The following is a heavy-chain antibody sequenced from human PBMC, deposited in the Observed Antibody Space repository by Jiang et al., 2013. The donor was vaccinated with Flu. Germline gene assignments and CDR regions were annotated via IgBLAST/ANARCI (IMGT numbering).Heavy chain of an antibody. J-gene: IGHJ6*02. CDR3: ARVSSGYFYGMDV. CDR1: GYTFTSYG. Sequence: KVSCKASGYTFTSYGISWVRQAPGQGHEWMGWISPYNGNTKYVQRLQGRVTMTTDTSTSTAYMELRSLSSDDTAVYYCARVSSGYFYGMDVWGQGTTVTVSS. V-gene: IGHV1-18*04. CDR2: ISPYNGNT. D-gene: IGHD3-22*01.